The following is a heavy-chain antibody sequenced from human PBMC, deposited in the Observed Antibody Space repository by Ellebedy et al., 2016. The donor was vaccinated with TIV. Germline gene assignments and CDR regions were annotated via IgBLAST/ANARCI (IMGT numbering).Heavy chain of an antibody. CDR1: GYTFTSYG. CDR2: IIPIFGTA. CDR3: ARDGNGSGRKYYYGMDV. V-gene: IGHV1-69*13. D-gene: IGHD3-10*01. Sequence: SVKVSCXASGYTFTSYGISWVRQAPGQGLEWMGGIIPIFGTANYAQKFQGRVTITADESTSTAYMELSSLRSEDTAVYYCARDGNGSGRKYYYGMDVWGQGTTVTVSS. J-gene: IGHJ6*02.